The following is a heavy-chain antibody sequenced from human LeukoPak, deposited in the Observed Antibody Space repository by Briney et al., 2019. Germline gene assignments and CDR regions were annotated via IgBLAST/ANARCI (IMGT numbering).Heavy chain of an antibody. D-gene: IGHD2-21*01. CDR1: GGSFSGHY. CDR3: ARGANSPFY. J-gene: IGHJ4*02. Sequence: PSETLSLTCAVYGGSFSGHYWSWIRQPPGKGLEWIGEINHSGSTNYNPSLKSRVTISVDTSKNQFSLKLSSVTAADTAVYYCARGANSPFYWGQGTLVTVSS. V-gene: IGHV4-34*01. CDR2: INHSGST.